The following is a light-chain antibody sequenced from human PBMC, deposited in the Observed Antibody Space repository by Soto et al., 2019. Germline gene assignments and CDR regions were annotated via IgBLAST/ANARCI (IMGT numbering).Light chain of an antibody. J-gene: IGKJ1*01. CDR2: AAY. CDR1: QSIGSW. CDR3: QQYNPYSRT. Sequence: DIQMTQSPSTLSASVGDRVTITCRASQSIGSWLAWYQQKPGKAPNLLIYAAYSLQSGVTSRFSGSGSGTDFTLTISSLQRDDFAIYYCQQYNPYSRTVGQVTKVEIK. V-gene: IGKV1-5*01.